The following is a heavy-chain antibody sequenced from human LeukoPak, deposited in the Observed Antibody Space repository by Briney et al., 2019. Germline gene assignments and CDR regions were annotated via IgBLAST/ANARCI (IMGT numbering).Heavy chain of an antibody. CDR3: ARDIVVATGYGMDV. CDR1: GFTFSSYS. V-gene: IGHV3-21*01. Sequence: PGGSLRLSCAASGFTFSSYSMNWVRQAPGKGLEWVSSISSSSSYIYYADSVKGRFTISRDNAKNSLYLRMNSLRAEDTAVYYCARDIVVATGYGMDVWGQGTTVTVSS. J-gene: IGHJ6*02. CDR2: ISSSSSYI. D-gene: IGHD5-12*01.